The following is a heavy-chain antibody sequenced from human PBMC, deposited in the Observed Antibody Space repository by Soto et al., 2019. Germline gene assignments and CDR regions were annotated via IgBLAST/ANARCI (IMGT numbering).Heavy chain of an antibody. CDR1: GFTFSDHY. V-gene: IGHV3-11*01. Sequence: QVQLVESGGGLVMPGESLRLSCAASGFTFSDHYMSWIRQAPGKGLEWVSDISSSGNSMYYADSVKGRFTVSRDNAENSLYLQMNSLRAEDTAVYDCAGRAASGRHFDHWGEGTLVIVSS. D-gene: IGHD6-13*01. J-gene: IGHJ4*02. CDR2: ISSSGNSM. CDR3: AGRAASGRHFDH.